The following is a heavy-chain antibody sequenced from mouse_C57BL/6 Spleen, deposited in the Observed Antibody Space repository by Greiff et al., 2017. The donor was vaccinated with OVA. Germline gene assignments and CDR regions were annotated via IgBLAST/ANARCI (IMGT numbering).Heavy chain of an antibody. Sequence: EVQLQQSGPVLVKPGASVKMSCKASGYTFTDYYMNWVKQSHGKSLEWIGVINPYNGGTSYNQKFKGKATLTVDKSSSTAYMELNSLTSEDSAVYYCARGDSNWEYFDYWGQGTTLTVSS. D-gene: IGHD2-5*01. CDR3: ARGDSNWEYFDY. CDR2: INPYNGGT. CDR1: GYTFTDYY. J-gene: IGHJ2*01. V-gene: IGHV1-19*01.